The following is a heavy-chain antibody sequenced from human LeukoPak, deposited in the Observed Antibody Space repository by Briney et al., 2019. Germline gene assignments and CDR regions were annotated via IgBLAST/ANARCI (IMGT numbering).Heavy chain of an antibody. J-gene: IGHJ1*01. CDR2: IIPMFATA. CDR1: GGTFSSYA. D-gene: IGHD2-8*01. Sequence: SVKVSCKASGGTFSSYAISWVRQAPGQGLEWMGGIIPMFATANYAQKFQGRVTITADESTSTAYMEVSSLRSEDTAVYYCAREMPMLYHSPRTKYFQHWGQGTLVTVSS. V-gene: IGHV1-69*13. CDR3: AREMPMLYHSPRTKYFQH.